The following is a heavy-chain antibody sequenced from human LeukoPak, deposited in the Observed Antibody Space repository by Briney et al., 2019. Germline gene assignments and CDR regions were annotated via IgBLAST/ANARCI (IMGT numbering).Heavy chain of an antibody. J-gene: IGHJ4*02. CDR3: ARHSSGGRYLDY. Sequence: ASVKVSCKASGYTFTSYFMHWVRQAPGQGLEWMGIFSPSGGSTSFAQRFQGRVTMARDTSTSTVYMELSSLRSEDTAVYYCARHSSGGRYLDYWGQGTPVTVSS. V-gene: IGHV1-46*01. CDR2: FSPSGGST. D-gene: IGHD2-15*01. CDR1: GYTFTSYF.